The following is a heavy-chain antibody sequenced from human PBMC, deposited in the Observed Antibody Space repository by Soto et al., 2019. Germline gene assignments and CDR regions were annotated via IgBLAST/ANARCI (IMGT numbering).Heavy chain of an antibody. Sequence: QVQLVESGGGLVKPGGSLSLSCVASGFTFSDSYMIWIRQAPGKGLEWVAYISTSSIYTNYADSVKGRFTISRDNANNSLYLQMNSLRADDTAVYYCARDPDRGGAFDIWGQGTMVTVSP. J-gene: IGHJ3*02. CDR3: ARDPDRGGAFDI. CDR2: ISTSSIYT. V-gene: IGHV3-11*06. CDR1: GFTFSDSY. D-gene: IGHD3-10*01.